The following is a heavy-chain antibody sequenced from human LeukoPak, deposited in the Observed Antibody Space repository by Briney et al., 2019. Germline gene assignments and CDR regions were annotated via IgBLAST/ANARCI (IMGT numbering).Heavy chain of an antibody. CDR3: ARRGSSGWYFDY. CDR2: IYYSGST. D-gene: IGHD6-19*01. J-gene: IGHJ4*02. Sequence: PSETLSLTCTVPGGYISNSSYYWGWIRQPPGKGLEWIGSIYYSGSTYYNPSLKSRVTISVDTSKNQFSLKLSSVTAADTAVYYCARRGSSGWYFDYWGQGTLVTVSS. V-gene: IGHV4-39*01. CDR1: GGYISNSSYY.